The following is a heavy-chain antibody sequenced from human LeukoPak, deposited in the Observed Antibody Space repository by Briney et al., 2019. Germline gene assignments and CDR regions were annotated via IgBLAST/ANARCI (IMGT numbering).Heavy chain of an antibody. CDR1: GFAFSDYY. CDR3: AKEKEFYFDN. D-gene: IGHD3-10*01. Sequence: GGSLRLSCAASGFAFSDYYMSWIRQAPGKGLEWISYVSSGGSTTSYADSVKGRFTISRDNAKNSLYLQMNSLRAEDTAVYYCAKEKEFYFDNWGQGALVTVSS. V-gene: IGHV3-11*01. CDR2: VSSGGSTT. J-gene: IGHJ4*02.